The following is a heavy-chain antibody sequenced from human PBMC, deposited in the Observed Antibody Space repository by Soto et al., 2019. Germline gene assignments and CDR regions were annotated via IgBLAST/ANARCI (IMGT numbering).Heavy chain of an antibody. D-gene: IGHD2-8*01. CDR1: GYTFTSTYD. Sequence: GASVKVSCKASGYTFTSTYDISWVRQAPGQGLEWMGRISTYNGNTNYPQSLQGRLTMTTDTSTTTAYMELRSLRSDDTAVYYCARDPYHVLMVNAPNLYGMDVWGQGTTVTVSS. J-gene: IGHJ6*02. CDR3: ARDPYHVLMVNAPNLYGMDV. V-gene: IGHV1-18*01. CDR2: ISTYNGNT.